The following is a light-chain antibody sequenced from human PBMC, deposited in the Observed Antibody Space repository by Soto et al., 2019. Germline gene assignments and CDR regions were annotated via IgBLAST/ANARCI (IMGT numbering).Light chain of an antibody. V-gene: IGLV2-14*01. CDR1: SSDVGGYNY. Sequence: QSVLTQPASVSGSPGQSITISCTGTSSDVGGYNYVSWYQQHPGKAPKLVIYGVTYRPSGVSARFSGSKFQNTASLTISGLQAEDEADYYCSSFRTGSVVVFGGGTQLTVL. J-gene: IGLJ3*02. CDR3: SSFRTGSVVV. CDR2: GVT.